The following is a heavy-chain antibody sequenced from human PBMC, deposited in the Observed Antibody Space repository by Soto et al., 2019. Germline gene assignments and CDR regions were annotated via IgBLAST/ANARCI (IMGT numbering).Heavy chain of an antibody. CDR1: RFSFRDYF. J-gene: IGHJ5*02. CDR3: ARDDYTYGVS. CDR2: IGPYSNTI. Sequence: QVHLVESGGGLVKSGESLRLSCAASRFSFRDYFMSWVRQAPGKGLEWISYIGPYSNTIYYADSVKGRFVISRDDTTYSLYLQIDSLRADDTAVYYCARDDYTYGVSWGQGTLVTVSS. V-gene: IGHV3-11*01. D-gene: IGHD5-18*01.